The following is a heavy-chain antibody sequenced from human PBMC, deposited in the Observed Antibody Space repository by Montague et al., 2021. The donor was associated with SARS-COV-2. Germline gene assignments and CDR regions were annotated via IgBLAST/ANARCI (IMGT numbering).Heavy chain of an antibody. J-gene: IGHJ6*02. V-gene: IGHV4-61*02. D-gene: IGHD2-2*01. CDR1: GGSISSGSYY. CDR3: ARGGWGGTDCSSTSCKPYYYYYGMDV. Sequence: TLSLTCTVSGGSISSGSYYWSWIRQPAGKGLEWIGRIYNSGSTNYNPSLKSRVTISVDTSKNQFSLKLSSVTAADTAVYYCARGGWGGTDCSSTSCKPYYYYYGMDVWGQGTTVTVSS. CDR2: IYNSGST.